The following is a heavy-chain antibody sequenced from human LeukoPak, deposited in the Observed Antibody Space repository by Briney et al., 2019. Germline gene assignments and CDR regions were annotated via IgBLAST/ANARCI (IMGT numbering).Heavy chain of an antibody. V-gene: IGHV3-30*18. J-gene: IGHJ4*02. CDR1: GFTFSSYG. CDR2: ISYDASNK. CDR3: AKSGGYCSTTSCPPAFDY. D-gene: IGHD2-2*01. Sequence: GGSLRLSCAASGFTFSSYGMHWVRQAPGKGLEWVAVISYDASNKYYADSVKGRFTISRDNSKNTLYLQMNSLRTEDTAVYYCAKSGGYCSTTSCPPAFDYWGQGTLVTVSS.